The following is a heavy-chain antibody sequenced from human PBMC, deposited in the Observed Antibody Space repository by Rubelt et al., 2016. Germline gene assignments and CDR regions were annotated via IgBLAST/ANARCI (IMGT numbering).Heavy chain of an antibody. CDR3: ARMGHLDTSGYYGYVQD. V-gene: IGHV3-74*01. J-gene: IGHJ1*01. D-gene: IGHD3-22*01. Sequence: EVQLVESGGGLVQPGGSLRLSCAASGFTFSSYWMHWVRQAPGKGLVWVSRMNSDGSNIDSADSVKGRFTISRDNAKNTLYLQMNSLRAEDTAVYDCARMGHLDTSGYYGYVQDWGQGTLVTVSS. CDR2: MNSDGSNI. CDR1: GFTFSSYW.